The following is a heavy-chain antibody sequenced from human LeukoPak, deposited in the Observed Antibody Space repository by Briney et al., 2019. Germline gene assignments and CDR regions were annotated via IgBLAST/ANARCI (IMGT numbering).Heavy chain of an antibody. V-gene: IGHV4-34*01. CDR3: ARVPLDRTNIVVVPAAISHPGAFDI. CDR1: GGSFSGYY. CDR2: INHSGST. D-gene: IGHD2-2*02. J-gene: IGHJ3*02. Sequence: PSETLSLTCAVYGGSFSGYYWSWIRQPPGKGLEWIGEINHSGSTNYNPSLKSRVTISVDTSKNQFSLKLSSVTAADTAVYYCARVPLDRTNIVVVPAAISHPGAFDIWGQGTMVTVSS.